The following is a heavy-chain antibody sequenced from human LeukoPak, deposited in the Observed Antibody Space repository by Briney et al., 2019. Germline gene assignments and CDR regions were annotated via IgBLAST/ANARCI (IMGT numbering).Heavy chain of an antibody. CDR3: AATPFGVEMATITPS. Sequence: SETLSLTCAVYGGSFSGYYWSWIRQPPGKGLEWIGEINHSGSTNYNPSLKSQVTISVDTSKNQFSLKLSSVTAADTAVYYCAATPFGVEMATITPSWGQGTLVTVSS. CDR1: GGSFSGYY. V-gene: IGHV4-34*01. D-gene: IGHD5-24*01. J-gene: IGHJ4*02. CDR2: INHSGST.